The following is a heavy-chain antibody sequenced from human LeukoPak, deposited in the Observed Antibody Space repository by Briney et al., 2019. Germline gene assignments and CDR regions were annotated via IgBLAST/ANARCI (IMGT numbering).Heavy chain of an antibody. J-gene: IGHJ4*02. CDR2: INHSGST. CDR3: ARGPPDDY. Sequence: SETLSLTCAVYGGSFSGYYWSWIRQPPGKGLEWIGEINHSGSTNYNPSLKSRVTISVDTSKNQFSLKLSSVTAADTAVYYCARGPPDDYWGQGTLVPVSS. V-gene: IGHV4-34*01. CDR1: GGSFSGYY.